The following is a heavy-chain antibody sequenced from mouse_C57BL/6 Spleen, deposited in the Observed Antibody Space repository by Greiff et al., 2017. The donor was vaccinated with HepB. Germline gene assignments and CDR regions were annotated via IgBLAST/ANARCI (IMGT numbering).Heavy chain of an antibody. CDR3: AREGESYYYGHLY. D-gene: IGHD1-1*02. V-gene: IGHV1-82*01. CDR2: IYPGDGDT. J-gene: IGHJ3*01. Sequence: VQLQQSGPELVKPGASVKISCKASGYAFSSSWMNWVKQRPGKGLEWIGRIYPGDGDTNYNGKFKGKATLTADKSSSTAYMQLSSLTSEDSAVYFCAREGESYYYGHLYWGQGTLVTVSA. CDR1: GYAFSSSW.